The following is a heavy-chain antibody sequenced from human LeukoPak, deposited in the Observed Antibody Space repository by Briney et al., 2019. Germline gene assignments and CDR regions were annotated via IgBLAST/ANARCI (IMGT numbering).Heavy chain of an antibody. V-gene: IGHV4-59*01. CDR3: ARVWYYDLWSGYPDAFDI. J-gene: IGHJ3*02. Sequence: SETLSLTCTVSGGSISSYYWSWIRQPPGKGLEWIGYIYYSGSTNYNPSLKSRVTISVDTSKNQFSLKLSSVTAADTAVYYCARVWYYDLWSGYPDAFDIWGQGTMVTVSS. CDR1: GGSISSYY. D-gene: IGHD3-3*01. CDR2: IYYSGST.